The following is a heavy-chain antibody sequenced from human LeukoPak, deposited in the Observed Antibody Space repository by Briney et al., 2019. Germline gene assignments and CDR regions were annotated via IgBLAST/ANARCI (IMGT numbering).Heavy chain of an antibody. CDR2: INPNSGGT. J-gene: IGHJ4*02. CDR1: GYTFTGYY. V-gene: IGHV1-2*02. D-gene: IGHD3-10*01. Sequence: ASVKVSCKASGYTFTGYYMHWVRQAPGQGLEWMGWINPNSGGTNYAQKFQGRVTMTRDTPISTAYMELSRLRSDDTAVYYCARVRFTMVRGAPDYWGQGTLVTVSS. CDR3: ARVRFTMVRGAPDY.